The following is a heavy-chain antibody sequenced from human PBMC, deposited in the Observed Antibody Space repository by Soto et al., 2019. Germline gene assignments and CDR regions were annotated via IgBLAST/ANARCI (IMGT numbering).Heavy chain of an antibody. CDR3: ARGLDDSSGYSDAFEI. Sequence: QVQLVQSGAEVKKPGSSVKVSCKASGGTFSSYAISWVRQAPGHGLEWMVGIIPIFGTANYAQKFQGRVPITADESTSTAYMELSRLCSEDTAVYECARGLDDSSGYSDAFEIWGQGTMVIVSS. V-gene: IGHV1-69*01. CDR2: IIPIFGTA. D-gene: IGHD3-22*01. CDR1: GGTFSSYA. J-gene: IGHJ3*02.